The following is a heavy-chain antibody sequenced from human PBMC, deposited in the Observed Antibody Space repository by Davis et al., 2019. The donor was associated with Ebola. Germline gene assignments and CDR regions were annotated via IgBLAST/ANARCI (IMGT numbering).Heavy chain of an antibody. V-gene: IGHV4-39*01. CDR3: ASYTTYYYDGTTYYTPNYFDY. CDR2: IYYSGTT. D-gene: IGHD3-22*01. CDR1: GDSISNGIYY. J-gene: IGHJ4*02. Sequence: MPSETLSLTCTVSGDSISNGIYYWGWIRQPPGKGLEWIGNIYYSGTTYYNPSLKSRVTMSVDTSRNQFSLKLSSATGADTAVYFCASYTTYYYDGTTYYTPNYFDYWGQGTLVTVSS.